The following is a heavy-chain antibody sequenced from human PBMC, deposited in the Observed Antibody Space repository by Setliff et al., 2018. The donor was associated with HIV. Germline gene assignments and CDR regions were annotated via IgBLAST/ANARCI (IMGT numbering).Heavy chain of an antibody. CDR2: MQHSGRT. CDR1: GYSISSGYY. V-gene: IGHV4-38-2*01. J-gene: IGHJ4*02. D-gene: IGHD3-22*01. CDR3: ASLPPLYDSSGYYFDY. Sequence: PSETLSLTCAVSGYSISSGYYWGWIRQPPGKGLEWIGEMQHSGRTNYNPSLRSRVTTSVDASKNQFSLKLSSVTAANTAVYYCASLPPLYDSSGYYFDYWGQGTLVTVSS.